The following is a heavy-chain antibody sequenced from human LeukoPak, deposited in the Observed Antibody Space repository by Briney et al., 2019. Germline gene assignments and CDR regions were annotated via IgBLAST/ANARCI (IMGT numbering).Heavy chain of an antibody. CDR2: IGTAGDT. V-gene: IGHV3-13*01. CDR1: GFTFSSYD. J-gene: IGHJ4*02. Sequence: GGSLRLSCAASGFTFSSYDMHWVRQATGKGLEWVSAIGTAGDTYYPGSAKGRFTISRENAKNSLYLQMNSLRAGDTAVYYCARVGQDGLFDYWGQGTLVTVSS. CDR3: ARVGQDGLFDY.